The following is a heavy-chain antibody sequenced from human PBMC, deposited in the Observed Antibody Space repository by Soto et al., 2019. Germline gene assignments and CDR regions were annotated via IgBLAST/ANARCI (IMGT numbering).Heavy chain of an antibody. J-gene: IGHJ4*02. CDR1: GGSISSYY. CDR3: ARGYCSGGNCYRPGFDY. V-gene: IGHV4-59*01. D-gene: IGHD2-15*01. Sequence: PSETLSLTCTVSGGSISSYYWSWIRQPPGKGLEWIAYIYYGGSTNYNPSLKSRVTISAGTSKNQFSLRLSSVTAADTGVYYCARGYCSGGNCYRPGFDYWGQGTLVTVSS. CDR2: IYYGGST.